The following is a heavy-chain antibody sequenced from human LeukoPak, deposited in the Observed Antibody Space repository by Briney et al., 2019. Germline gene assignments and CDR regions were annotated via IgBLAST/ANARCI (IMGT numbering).Heavy chain of an antibody. V-gene: IGHV4-59*01. CDR1: GGSISSYY. CDR3: ARVLSMVRGKEFDP. CDR2: IYYSGST. D-gene: IGHD3-10*01. J-gene: IGHJ5*02. Sequence: SETLSLTCTVSGGSISSYYWSRIRQPPGKGLEWIGYIYYSGSTNYNPSLKSRVTISVDTSKNQFSLKLSSVTAADTAVYYCARVLSMVRGKEFDPWGQGTLVTVSS.